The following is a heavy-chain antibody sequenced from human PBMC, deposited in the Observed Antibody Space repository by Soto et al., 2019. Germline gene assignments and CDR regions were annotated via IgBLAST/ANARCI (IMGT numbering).Heavy chain of an antibody. V-gene: IGHV4-39*02. CDR2: IYYSGST. D-gene: IGHD1-7*01. CDR1: GGSISRSSYY. Sequence: PSETLSLTCTVSGGSISRSSYYWGWIRQPPGKGLEWIGSIYYSGSTYYNPSLKSRVTISVDTSKNQFSLKLSSVTAADTAVYYCARDKPVANYGSYYGMDVWGQGTTVS. J-gene: IGHJ6*02. CDR3: ARDKPVANYGSYYGMDV.